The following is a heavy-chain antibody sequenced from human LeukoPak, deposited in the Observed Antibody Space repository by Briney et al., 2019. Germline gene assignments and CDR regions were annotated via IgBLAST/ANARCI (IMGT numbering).Heavy chain of an antibody. CDR2: ISWNSGSI. V-gene: IGHV3-9*01. CDR3: RSGVGYCTNGVCFVDY. J-gene: IGHJ4*02. Sequence: GGSLRLSCAASGFTFDDYAMHWVRQAPGKGLEWVSGISWNSGSIGYADSVKGRFTISRDNAKNSLYLQMNSLRAEDTALYCARSGVGYCTNGVCFVDYWGQGTLVTVSS. D-gene: IGHD2-8*01. CDR1: GFTFDDYA.